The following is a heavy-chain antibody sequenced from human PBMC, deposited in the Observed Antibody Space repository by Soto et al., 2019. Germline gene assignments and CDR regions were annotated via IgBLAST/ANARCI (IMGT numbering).Heavy chain of an antibody. CDR3: ARQIVAYDSSGHYYPYFDY. CDR1: GFSLSTSGMC. D-gene: IGHD3-22*01. J-gene: IGHJ4*02. V-gene: IGHV2-70*11. CDR2: IDWDDDK. Sequence: SGPTLVNPTQTLTLTCTFSGFSLSTSGMCVSWIRQPPGKALEWLARIDWDDDKYYSTSLKTRLTISKDTSKNQVVLTMTNMDPVDTATYYCARQIVAYDSSGHYYPYFDYWGQGTLVTVSS.